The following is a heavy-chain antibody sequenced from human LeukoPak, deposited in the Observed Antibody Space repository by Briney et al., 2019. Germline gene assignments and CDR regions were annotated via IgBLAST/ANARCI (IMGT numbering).Heavy chain of an antibody. J-gene: IGHJ4*02. CDR1: GFTFSSYG. V-gene: IGHV3-30*03. CDR2: ISYDGSNK. CDR3: GRASSSWSNYFDY. D-gene: IGHD6-13*01. Sequence: GRSLRLSCAASGFTFSSYGMHWVRQASGKGLEWVAVISYDGSNKYYADSVKGRFTISRDNSKNTLHLQMNSLRAEDTAVYYCGRASSSWSNYFDYWGQGTLVTVSS.